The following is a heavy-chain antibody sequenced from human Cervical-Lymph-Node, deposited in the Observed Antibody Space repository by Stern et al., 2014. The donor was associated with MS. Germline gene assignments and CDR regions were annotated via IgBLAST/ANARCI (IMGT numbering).Heavy chain of an antibody. CDR3: ARGYPFFDN. D-gene: IGHD2-15*01. CDR1: GYTFTGFF. J-gene: IGHJ4*02. CDR2: INPNTGVT. Sequence: VQLLESGAEVKKPGASVKVSCTASGYTFTGFFLHWVRQAPGQGLEWVGWINPNTGVTKSAQQFQGWVTLTRDTSINTVYMVTNRLKSDDTAVFYCARGYPFFDNWGQGTLVTVSS. V-gene: IGHV1-2*04.